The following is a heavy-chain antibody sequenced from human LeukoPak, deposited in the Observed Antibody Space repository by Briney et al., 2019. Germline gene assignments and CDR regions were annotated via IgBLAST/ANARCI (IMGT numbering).Heavy chain of an antibody. V-gene: IGHV3-9*03. CDR3: ANGYCSSTSCYADY. J-gene: IGHJ4*02. Sequence: GRSLRLSCAASGFTFDDYAMHWVRHAPGKGLEWVSGISWNSGSIGYADSVKGRFTISRDNAKNSLYLQMNSLRAEDMALYYCANGYCSSTSCYADYWGQGTLVTVSS. CDR2: ISWNSGSI. CDR1: GFTFDDYA. D-gene: IGHD2-2*03.